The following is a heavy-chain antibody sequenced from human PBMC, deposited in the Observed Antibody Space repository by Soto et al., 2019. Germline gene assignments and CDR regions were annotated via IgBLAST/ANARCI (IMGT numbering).Heavy chain of an antibody. CDR2: IGTDGNT. CDR3: VRKYPGTRPFDY. D-gene: IGHD2-2*01. V-gene: IGHV3-23*01. CDR1: GFTFNSYA. Sequence: RLSSAASGFTFNSYAVNWVRQAPGKGLAWVSAIGTDGNTYYANSVKGRFTISRDNSRTTLYLQMNSLRVEDTALYYCVRKYPGTRPFDYWGQGTLVIVS. J-gene: IGHJ4*01.